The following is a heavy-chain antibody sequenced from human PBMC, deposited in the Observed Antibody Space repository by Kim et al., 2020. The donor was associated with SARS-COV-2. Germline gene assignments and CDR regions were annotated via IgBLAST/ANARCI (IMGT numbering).Heavy chain of an antibody. CDR1: GYTFTSYG. V-gene: IGHV1-18*04. Sequence: ASVKVSCKASGYTFTSYGISWVRQAPGQGLEWMGWISAYNGNTNYAQKLQGRVTMTTDTSTSTAYMELRSLRSDDTAVYYCASSEQLVNYYGMDVWGQGTTVTVSS. J-gene: IGHJ6*02. CDR3: ASSEQLVNYYGMDV. D-gene: IGHD6-6*01. CDR2: ISAYNGNT.